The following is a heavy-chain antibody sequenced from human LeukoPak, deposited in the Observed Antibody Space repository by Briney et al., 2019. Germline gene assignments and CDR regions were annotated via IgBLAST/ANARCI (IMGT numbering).Heavy chain of an antibody. CDR2: ISGSGGDT. CDR3: ARDSSGWSKNY. D-gene: IGHD6-19*01. Sequence: SGGSLRLSCAASGFTFSTDAMTWVRQAPGKGLQWVSAISGSGGDTYYEDSVKGRFTISRDNSKNMMYLQMNSLRVEDTAVYYCARDSSGWSKNYWGQGTLVTVSS. CDR1: GFTFSTDA. V-gene: IGHV3-23*01. J-gene: IGHJ4*02.